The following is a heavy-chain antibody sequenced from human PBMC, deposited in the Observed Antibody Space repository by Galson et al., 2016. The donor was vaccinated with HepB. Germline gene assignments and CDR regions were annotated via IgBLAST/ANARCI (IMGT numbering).Heavy chain of an antibody. D-gene: IGHD5-18*01. CDR2: ISYDGTNK. Sequence: SLRLSCAASAFTFSSYGMHWVRQAPGKGLEWVAVISYDGTNKYYADSMKGRFTISRDNSKNTLFLQMMSLRAEDTAVYYCAKDAGQLWPDLYNWFDPWGQGTLVTVSS. CDR1: AFTFSSYG. CDR3: AKDAGQLWPDLYNWFDP. J-gene: IGHJ5*02. V-gene: IGHV3-30*18.